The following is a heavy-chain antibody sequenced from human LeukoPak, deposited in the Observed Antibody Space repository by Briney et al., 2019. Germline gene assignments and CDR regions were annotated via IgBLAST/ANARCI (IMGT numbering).Heavy chain of an antibody. CDR1: GGSISSGGYY. V-gene: IGHV4-31*03. CDR2: IYYSGST. Sequence: SGTLSLTCTVSGGSISSGGYYWSWIRQHPGKGLEWIGYIYYSGSTYYNPSLKSRVTISVDTSKNQFSLKLSSVTAADTAVYYCARAGIAAADYWGQGTLVTVSS. J-gene: IGHJ4*02. D-gene: IGHD6-13*01. CDR3: ARAGIAAADY.